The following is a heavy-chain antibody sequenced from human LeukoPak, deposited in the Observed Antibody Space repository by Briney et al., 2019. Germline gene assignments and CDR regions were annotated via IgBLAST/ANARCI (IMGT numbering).Heavy chain of an antibody. CDR2: INPNSGGT. CDR1: GYTFTGYY. V-gene: IGHV1-2*02. CDR3: ARGRVLRYFDWLFP. D-gene: IGHD3-9*01. Sequence: ASVTVSCKASGYTFTGYYMHWVRQAPGQGLEWMGWINPNSGGTNYAQKFQGRVTMTRDTSISTAYMELSRLRSDDTAVYYCARGRVLRYFDWLFPWGQGTLVTVSS. J-gene: IGHJ5*02.